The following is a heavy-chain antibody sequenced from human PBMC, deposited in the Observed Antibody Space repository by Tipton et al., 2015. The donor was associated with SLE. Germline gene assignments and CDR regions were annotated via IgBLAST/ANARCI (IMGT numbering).Heavy chain of an antibody. J-gene: IGHJ4*02. Sequence: SLRLSCADSGFTFINAWMSWVRQAPGKGLEWVGRIKGKIDGGTTDYAAPVKGRFSISRDDSKNTLHLQMNSLRAEDTALYYCAKDASIVGATGGYFDSWGLGTLVTVSS. CDR1: GFTFINAW. D-gene: IGHD1-26*01. CDR2: IKGKIDGGTT. V-gene: IGHV3-15*05. CDR3: AKDASIVGATGGYFDS.